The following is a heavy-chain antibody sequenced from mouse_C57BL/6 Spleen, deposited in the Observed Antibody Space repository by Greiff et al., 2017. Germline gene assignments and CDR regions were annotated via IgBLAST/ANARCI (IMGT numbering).Heavy chain of an antibody. CDR1: GYTFTTYP. V-gene: IGHV1-47*01. CDR3: ASGWDQGYLDY. D-gene: IGHD4-1*01. CDR2: FHPYNDDT. Sequence: VKLMESGAELVKPGASVKMSCKASGYTFTTYPIEWMKQNHGKSLEWIGNFHPYNDDTKYNEKFKGKATLTVEKSSSTVYLEVSRLTSDDSAVYYCASGWDQGYLDYWGQGTTLTVSS. J-gene: IGHJ2*01.